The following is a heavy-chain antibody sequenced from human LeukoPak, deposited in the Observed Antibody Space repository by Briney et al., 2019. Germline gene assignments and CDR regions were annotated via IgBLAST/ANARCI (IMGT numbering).Heavy chain of an antibody. Sequence: ASVKVSCKTSGYTFTTYGISWVRQAPGQGLEWMGWISAYNGNTNYAQKLQGRVTMTKDTSTRTAYMELRSLRSDDTAVYCCARSGYYYDSSGYDPGIDYRGQGTLFTVSS. CDR1: GYTFTTYG. CDR3: ARSGYYYDSSGYDPGIDY. CDR2: ISAYNGNT. V-gene: IGHV1-18*01. J-gene: IGHJ4*02. D-gene: IGHD3-22*01.